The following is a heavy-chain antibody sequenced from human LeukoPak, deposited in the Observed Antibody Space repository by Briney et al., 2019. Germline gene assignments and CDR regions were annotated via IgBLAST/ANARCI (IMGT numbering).Heavy chain of an antibody. CDR2: IYSGGST. V-gene: IGHV3-66*01. D-gene: IGHD3-16*02. J-gene: IGHJ4*02. CDR1: GFTVSSNY. CDR3: ARDSRDYDYVWGSYRGYFDY. Sequence: GGSLRLSCAASGFTVSSNYMGWVRQAPGKGLEWVPFIYSGGSTYYADSVKGRFTISRDNSKNTLYLQMNSLRAEDTAVYYCARDSRDYDYVWGSYRGYFDYWGQGTLVTVSS.